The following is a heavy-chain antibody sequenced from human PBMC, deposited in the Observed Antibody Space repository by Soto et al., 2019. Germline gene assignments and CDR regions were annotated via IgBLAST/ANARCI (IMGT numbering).Heavy chain of an antibody. J-gene: IGHJ4*02. CDR2: TSYDGNNE. CDR1: GFTFRNFV. Sequence: GGSLRLSCAASGFTFRNFVMHWVRQAPGKGLEWVALTSYDGNNEYYTDSVKGRFTISRDNSKNTLFLQMNSPRPEDTAVYYCAKDKGVFNWATSYFDYWGQGALVTVSS. V-gene: IGHV3-30*18. D-gene: IGHD1-1*01. CDR3: AKDKGVFNWATSYFDY.